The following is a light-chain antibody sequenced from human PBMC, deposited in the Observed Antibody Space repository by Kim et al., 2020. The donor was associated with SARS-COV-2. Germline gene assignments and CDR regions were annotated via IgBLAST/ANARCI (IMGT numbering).Light chain of an antibody. Sequence: QSALTQPASVSGSPGQSITISCTGTSSDVGGYNYVSWYQQHPGKAPKVMIYDVSNRPSGVSNRFSGSNSGNTASLTISGLQAEDEADYYCSSYTSSSTFVFGTGTKVTVL. V-gene: IGLV2-14*03. CDR1: SSDVGGYNY. J-gene: IGLJ1*01. CDR3: SSYTSSSTFV. CDR2: DVS.